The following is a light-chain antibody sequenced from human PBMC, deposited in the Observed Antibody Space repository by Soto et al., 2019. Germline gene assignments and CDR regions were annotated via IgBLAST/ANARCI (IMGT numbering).Light chain of an antibody. J-gene: IGKJ1*01. CDR1: QSISSW. V-gene: IGKV1-5*03. CDR3: QQYNTYPWT. Sequence: DIQRTQSPSTLSASVGDRVTITCRARQSISSWLAWYQQKPGKAPKVLLYKASSFESGVQSSFRGSESVTECTLHVSSLQPDDFASYYSQQYNTYPWTFGKGTQVELK. CDR2: KAS.